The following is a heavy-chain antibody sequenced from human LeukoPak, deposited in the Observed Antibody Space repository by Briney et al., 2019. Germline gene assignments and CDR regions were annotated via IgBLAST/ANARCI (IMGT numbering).Heavy chain of an antibody. J-gene: IGHJ5*02. CDR1: GFTFSSYG. D-gene: IGHD2-2*01. CDR3: ARDSVTCTTTTCYGHWFDP. CDR2: ISYYGSNK. Sequence: GGSLRLSCAASGFTFSSYGMHWVRQAPGKALEGVAVISYYGSNKYYADSVKGRFTISRDNAKNSLYLQMNSLRAEDTAIYYCARDSVTCTTTTCYGHWFDPWGQGTLVTVSS. V-gene: IGHV3-30*03.